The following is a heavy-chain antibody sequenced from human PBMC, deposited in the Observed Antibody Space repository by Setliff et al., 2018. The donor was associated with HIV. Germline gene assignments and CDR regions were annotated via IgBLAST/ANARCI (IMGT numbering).Heavy chain of an antibody. CDR3: ARDLKSQAGYCSGGSCNRGMSDY. D-gene: IGHD2-15*01. CDR1: GGTFSSYV. V-gene: IGHV1-69*10. CDR2: AIPMLGIA. Sequence: SVKVSCKASGGTFSSYVINWVRQAPGQGLEWMGGAIPMLGIANHVHKFQGRFTITEDKSTSTAYMELNSLRSEDTAVYYCARDLKSQAGYCSGGSCNRGMSDYWGQGTLVTVSS. J-gene: IGHJ4*02.